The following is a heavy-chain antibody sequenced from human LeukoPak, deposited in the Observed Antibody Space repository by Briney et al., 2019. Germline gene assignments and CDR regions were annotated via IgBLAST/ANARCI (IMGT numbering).Heavy chain of an antibody. J-gene: IGHJ5*02. CDR1: EGTFSSYA. V-gene: IGHV1-69*13. D-gene: IGHD3-22*01. CDR3: ARDYYDSSGYSPYNWFDP. Sequence: SVKVSCKASEGTFSSYAISWVRQAPGQGLEWMGGIIPIFGTANYAQKFQGRVTITADESTSTAYMELSSLRSEDTAVYYCARDYYDSSGYSPYNWFDPWGQGTLVTVSS. CDR2: IIPIFGTA.